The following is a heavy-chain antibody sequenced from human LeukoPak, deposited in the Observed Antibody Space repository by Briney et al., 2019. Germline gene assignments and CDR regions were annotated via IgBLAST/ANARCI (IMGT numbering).Heavy chain of an antibody. D-gene: IGHD1-26*01. CDR3: AKVGRGATWNY. V-gene: IGHV3-23*01. CDR2: ISGSGGST. J-gene: IGHJ4*02. CDR1: GFTFSSYG. Sequence: GGSLRLSCAASGFTFSSYGMSWVRQAPGEGLEWVSAISGSGGSTYYADSVKGRFTISRDNSKNTLYLQMNSLRAEDTAVYYCAKVGRGATWNYWGQGTLVTVSS.